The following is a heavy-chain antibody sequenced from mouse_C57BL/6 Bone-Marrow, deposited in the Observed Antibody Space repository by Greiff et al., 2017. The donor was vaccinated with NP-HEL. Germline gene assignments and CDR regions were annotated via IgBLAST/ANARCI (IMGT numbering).Heavy chain of an antibody. CDR2: INSDGGST. CDR3: ARRGDYDGGDWYFDV. CDR1: EYEFPSHD. J-gene: IGHJ1*03. V-gene: IGHV5-2*03. D-gene: IGHD2-4*01. Sequence: DVKLQESGGGLVQPGESLKLSCESNEYEFPSHDMSWVRKTPEKRLELVAAINSDGGSTYYPDTMERRFIISRDNTKKTLYLQMSSLRSEDTALYYCARRGDYDGGDWYFDVWGTGTTVTVSS.